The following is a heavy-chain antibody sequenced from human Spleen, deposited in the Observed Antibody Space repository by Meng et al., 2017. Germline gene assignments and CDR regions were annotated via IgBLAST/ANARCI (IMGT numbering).Heavy chain of an antibody. CDR1: GFTFSSYA. CDR2: ISYDGSNK. D-gene: IGHD2-15*01. Sequence: GESLKISCAASGFTFSSYAMHWVRQAPGKGLEWVAVISYDGSNKYYADSVKGRFTISRDNSKNALYLQMTSLRAEDTAVYYCARDRRRCSGGSCYGPQYFYYGVDVWGQGTMVTVSS. CDR3: ARDRRRCSGGSCYGPQYFYYGVDV. J-gene: IGHJ6*02. V-gene: IGHV3-30*01.